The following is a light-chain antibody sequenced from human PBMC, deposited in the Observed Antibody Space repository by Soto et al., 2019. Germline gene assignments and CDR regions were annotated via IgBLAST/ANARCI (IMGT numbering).Light chain of an antibody. CDR3: QSYDSSLSGVV. CDR2: GSK. V-gene: IGLV1-40*01. CDR1: SSNIGAGYD. J-gene: IGLJ2*01. Sequence: QSVLTQPPSVSGAPGQRVTLSCTGSSSNIGAGYDVHWYQQLPGTAPKLLIFGSKYRPSGVPDRFSGSKSDTSASLAITGLQAEDEGDYYCQSYDSSLSGVVFGGGTKVTVL.